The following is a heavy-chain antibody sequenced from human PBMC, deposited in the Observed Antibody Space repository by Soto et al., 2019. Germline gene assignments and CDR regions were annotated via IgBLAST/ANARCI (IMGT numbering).Heavy chain of an antibody. Sequence: PSETLSLTCSVSGGSISSSSYFWGWIRQPPGKGLEWIGSIYYSGSTYYNPSLKSRVTVSVDTSKNQFSLKLSSVTAADTAVYYCARDHIKLEYDYWGQGTLVTVSS. D-gene: IGHD1-1*01. CDR2: IYYSGST. V-gene: IGHV4-39*02. CDR3: ARDHIKLEYDY. CDR1: GGSISSSSYF. J-gene: IGHJ4*02.